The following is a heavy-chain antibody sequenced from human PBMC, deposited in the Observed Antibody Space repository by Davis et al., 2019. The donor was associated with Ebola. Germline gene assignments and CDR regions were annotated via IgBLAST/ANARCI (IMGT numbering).Heavy chain of an antibody. CDR3: ARAPGRLRVFDP. J-gene: IGHJ5*02. D-gene: IGHD4-17*01. V-gene: IGHV4-4*02. CDR2: IYHSGST. CDR1: GGSISSSNW. Sequence: PSETLSLTCAVSGGSISSSNWWSWVRQPPGKGLEWIGEIYHSGSTNYNPSLKSRVTISVDTSKNQFSLKLSSVTAADTAVYYCARAPGRLRVFDPWGQGTLVTVSS.